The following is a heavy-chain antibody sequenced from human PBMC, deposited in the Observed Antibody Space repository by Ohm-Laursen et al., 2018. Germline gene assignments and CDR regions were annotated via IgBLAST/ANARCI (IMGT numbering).Heavy chain of an antibody. Sequence: SDTLSLTCAVYGGFFSGYYWSWIRQPPGKGLEWIGEINHSGSTNYNPSLKSRVTISVDTSKNQFSLKLSSVTAADTAVYYCARGGKSGNYYYYYGMDVWGQGTTVTVSS. D-gene: IGHD1-1*01. J-gene: IGHJ6*02. V-gene: IGHV4-34*01. CDR2: INHSGST. CDR3: ARGGKSGNYYYYYGMDV. CDR1: GGFFSGYY.